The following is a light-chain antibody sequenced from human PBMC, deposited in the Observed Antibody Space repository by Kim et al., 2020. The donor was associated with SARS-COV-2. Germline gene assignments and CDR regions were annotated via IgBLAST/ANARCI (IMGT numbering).Light chain of an antibody. Sequence: AAVGDRVSITCRDSQNINNFLAWYQQKPGKAPKLLIYKASNLGSGFPSRFSGSGSGTEFTLTISRRQPDDFATYYCQHYRTYPVTFGQGTRLEIK. CDR3: QHYRTYPVT. CDR1: QNINNF. CDR2: KAS. V-gene: IGKV1-5*03. J-gene: IGKJ5*01.